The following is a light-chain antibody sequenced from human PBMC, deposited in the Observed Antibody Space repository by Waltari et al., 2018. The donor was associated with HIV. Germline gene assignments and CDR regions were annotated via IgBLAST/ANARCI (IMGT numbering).Light chain of an antibody. CDR2: EVS. Sequence: DLLMTQTPLSLFVTLGQPAYISCKPTQSLLHSDGKNNLYWYLKKPGQPPPLLIYEVSNRFSGVPDRFSGGGSGTDFTLRISRVEAEDVGIYYCMQSIQLPTFGQGTKVEI. V-gene: IGKV2D-29*01. CDR1: QSLLHSDGKNN. J-gene: IGKJ1*01. CDR3: MQSIQLPT.